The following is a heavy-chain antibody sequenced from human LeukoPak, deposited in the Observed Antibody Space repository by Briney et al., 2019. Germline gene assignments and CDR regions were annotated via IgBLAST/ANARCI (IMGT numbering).Heavy chain of an antibody. CDR3: ARGSGPKIY. D-gene: IGHD1-26*01. J-gene: IGHJ4*02. V-gene: IGHV4-34*01. Sequence: SETLSLTCAVYGGYLSGYYWSWIRQPPGKVLEWIGEINHSGSTNYNPSLKSRFTISVDTSKNQFSLKLSSVTAADTAVYYCARGSGPKIYWGQGTLVTVSS. CDR2: INHSGST. CDR1: GGYLSGYY.